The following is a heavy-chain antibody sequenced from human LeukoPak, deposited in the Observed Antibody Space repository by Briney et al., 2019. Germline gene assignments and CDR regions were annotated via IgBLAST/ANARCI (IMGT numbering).Heavy chain of an antibody. D-gene: IGHD3-22*01. CDR2: IDPSDSHT. CDR1: GYRFASYW. J-gene: IGHJ3*02. CDR3: ARQYHYDSSGYPYAFEI. Sequence: GESLKISCTASGYRFASYWISWVRQIPGKGLEWRGRIDPSDSHTNYSPSFQGHVTIAGDKSISTAYLQWSSLKASDTAMYYCARQYHYDSSGYPYAFEIWGPGTLVTVSS. V-gene: IGHV5-10-1*01.